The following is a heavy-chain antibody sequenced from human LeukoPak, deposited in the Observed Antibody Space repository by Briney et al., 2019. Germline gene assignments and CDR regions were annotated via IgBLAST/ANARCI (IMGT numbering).Heavy chain of an antibody. J-gene: IGHJ3*02. CDR1: GGSITNYY. CDR2: IYHSGST. D-gene: IGHD3-9*01. V-gene: IGHV4-59*08. Sequence: PSETLSLTCTVSGGSITNYYWSWIRQPPGKGLEWIGNIYHSGSTNYNPSLKSRVTMSVDTSKNQFSLKLSSVTAADTAVYYCARRMYYDILTGSPWAFDIWGQGTMVTVSS. CDR3: ARRMYYDILTGSPWAFDI.